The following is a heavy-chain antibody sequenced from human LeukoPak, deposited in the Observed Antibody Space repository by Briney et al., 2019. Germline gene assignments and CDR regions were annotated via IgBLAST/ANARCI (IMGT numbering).Heavy chain of an antibody. CDR3: ARAGIAARPGYYYGMDV. D-gene: IGHD6-6*01. CDR2: IWYDGSNK. Sequence: PGGSLRLSCAASGFTFSSYGMHWVRQAPGKGLEWVAVIWYDGSNKYYADSVKGRFTISGDNSKNTLYLQMNSLRAEDTAVYYCARAGIAARPGYYYGMDVWGQGTTVTVSS. CDR1: GFTFSSYG. J-gene: IGHJ6*02. V-gene: IGHV3-33*08.